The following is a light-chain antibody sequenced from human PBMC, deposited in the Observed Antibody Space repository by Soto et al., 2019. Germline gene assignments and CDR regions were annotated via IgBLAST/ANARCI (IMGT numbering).Light chain of an antibody. CDR3: QQYYSSPLT. CDR1: QSVLYSSNNKNY. V-gene: IGKV4-1*01. J-gene: IGKJ4*01. Sequence: DIVMTQSPDSLAVSLGERATINCKSSQSVLYSSNNKNYLAWYQQKPGQAPKLLIYWASTRESGVPDRFSGSGSGTEFTLTISSLQAEDVAVYYCQQYYSSPLTFGGGTKVEIK. CDR2: WAS.